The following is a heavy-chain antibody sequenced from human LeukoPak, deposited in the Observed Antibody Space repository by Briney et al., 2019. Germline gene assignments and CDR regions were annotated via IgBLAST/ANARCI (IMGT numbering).Heavy chain of an antibody. CDR1: GFTFSSYD. CDR2: ITGSGGST. CDR3: AKGNWGERLDWYFDL. J-gene: IGHJ2*01. Sequence: TGGSLRLSCAASGFTFSSYDVSWVRQAPGSGLEWVSGITGSGGSTYYADSVKGRFTISRDNSKNTLYLQMNSLRAEDTAVYYCAKGNWGERLDWYFDLWGRGTLVTVSS. V-gene: IGHV3-23*01. D-gene: IGHD1-26*01.